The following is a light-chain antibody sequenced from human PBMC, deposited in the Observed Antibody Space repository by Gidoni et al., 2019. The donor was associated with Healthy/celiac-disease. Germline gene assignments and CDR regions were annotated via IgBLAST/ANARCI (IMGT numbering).Light chain of an antibody. Sequence: DIQMTQSPSSLSASVGDRVTITCRASQSISSYLNWYQQKPGKAPKLLIYAASSLQSGVPSRFSGSGSGTDFTLTSSSLQPEDFATYYCQQSYSTPPTFGQGTRLGIK. CDR2: AAS. J-gene: IGKJ5*01. CDR1: QSISSY. CDR3: QQSYSTPPT. V-gene: IGKV1-39*01.